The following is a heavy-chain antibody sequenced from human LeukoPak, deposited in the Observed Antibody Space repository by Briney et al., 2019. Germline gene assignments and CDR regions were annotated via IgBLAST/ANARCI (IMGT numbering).Heavy chain of an antibody. V-gene: IGHV3-53*01. CDR3: AREDSSGYYENYFDY. CDR2: IYSGGST. Sequence: GGSLRLFCAASGFTVSSNYMSWVRQAPGKGLEWVSVIYSGGSTYYANSVKGRFTISRDNSKNTLYLQMNSLRAEDTAVYYCAREDSSGYYENYFDYWGQGTLVTVSS. D-gene: IGHD3-22*01. CDR1: GFTVSSNY. J-gene: IGHJ4*02.